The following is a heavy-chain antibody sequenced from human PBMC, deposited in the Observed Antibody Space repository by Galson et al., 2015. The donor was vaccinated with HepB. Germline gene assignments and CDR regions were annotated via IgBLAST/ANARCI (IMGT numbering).Heavy chain of an antibody. CDR1: GFTFSSLG. J-gene: IGHJ4*02. V-gene: IGHV3-23*01. CDR3: AKGTTNIDY. CDR2: IDVNAGST. Sequence: SLRLSCAASGFTFSSLGMTWVRQAPGKGLECVSAIDVNAGSTDYADSVKGRFTISRDNPKNMLYLQMNNLRAEDTAVYYCAKGTTNIDYWGQGTLVTVSS. D-gene: IGHD1-1*01.